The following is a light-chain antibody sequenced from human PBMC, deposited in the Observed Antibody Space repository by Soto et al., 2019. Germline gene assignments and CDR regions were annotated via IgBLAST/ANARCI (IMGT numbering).Light chain of an antibody. CDR2: EVS. V-gene: IGLV2-8*01. Sequence: QSALSQPPSASGSPGQSVTISCTGTSSDVGGYNYVSWCQQHPGKAPKLMIYEVSKRPSGVPDRFSGSKSGNTASLTVSGLQPEADSNYYCSSYAGSNNVVFGGGTKLTVL. CDR3: SSYAGSNNVV. J-gene: IGLJ2*01. CDR1: SSDVGGYNY.